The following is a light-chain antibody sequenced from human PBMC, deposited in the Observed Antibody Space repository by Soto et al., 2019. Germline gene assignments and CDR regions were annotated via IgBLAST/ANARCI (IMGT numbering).Light chain of an antibody. CDR2: AAS. CDR3: QQGNSFPLT. Sequence: DLQMTQSPSSVSAFVGDRVTITCRASQRINIWLAWYQQKPGKAPNLLISAASSLQSGVPSRFSGSGSGTDFTLTISSLQPEDFATYYCQQGNSFPLTFGGGTKVERK. J-gene: IGKJ4*01. CDR1: QRINIW. V-gene: IGKV1-12*01.